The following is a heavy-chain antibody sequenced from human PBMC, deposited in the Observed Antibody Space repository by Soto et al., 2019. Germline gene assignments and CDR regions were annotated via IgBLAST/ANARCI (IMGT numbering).Heavy chain of an antibody. Sequence: QVQFVQSGAEVKKPGASVKVSCKASGYSFTNYAMHWVRQAPGQRPEWMGWIKTDRDNTKYSQKFQGRVTITKDTTATTTYMELNSLTSEDTALYYCARDRDWSVDFWGPGTLVTVSS. CDR2: IKTDRDNT. V-gene: IGHV1-3*04. J-gene: IGHJ4*02. CDR1: GYSFTNYA. D-gene: IGHD1-1*01. CDR3: ARDRDWSVDF.